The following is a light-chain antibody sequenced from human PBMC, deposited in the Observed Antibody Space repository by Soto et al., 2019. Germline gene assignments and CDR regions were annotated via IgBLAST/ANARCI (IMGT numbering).Light chain of an antibody. Sequence: QSALTQPASVSGSPGQSITISCTGTSSDVGGYNYVSWYQQHPGKAPKLMIYEVSNRPSGVSNRFSGSKSGNTASLTISGLQAEDEDDDYCSSSTSGSTYVFGTGTKVTVL. CDR2: EVS. J-gene: IGLJ1*01. CDR1: SSDVGGYNY. V-gene: IGLV2-14*01. CDR3: SSSTSGSTYV.